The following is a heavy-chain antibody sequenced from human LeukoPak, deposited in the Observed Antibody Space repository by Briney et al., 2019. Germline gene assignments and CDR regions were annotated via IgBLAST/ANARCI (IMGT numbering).Heavy chain of an antibody. CDR3: ASLEWPYYYYYMDV. Sequence: SETLSLTCAVAGGSISSSNWWSWVRQPPGKGLEWIGEIYHSGSSNYNPSLKSRVTISVDTSKNQFSLKLSSVTAADTAVYYCASLEWPYYYYYMDVWGKGTTVTVSS. CDR1: GGSISSSNW. J-gene: IGHJ6*03. D-gene: IGHD3-3*01. V-gene: IGHV4-4*02. CDR2: IYHSGSS.